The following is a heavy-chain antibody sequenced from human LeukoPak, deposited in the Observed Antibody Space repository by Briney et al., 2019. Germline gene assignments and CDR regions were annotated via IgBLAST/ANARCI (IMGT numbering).Heavy chain of an antibody. Sequence: GGSLRLSCAASGFTVSSNYMSWVRQAPGKGLEWVSVIYSGGSTYYADSVKGRFTISRDNSKNTLYLQMNSLRAEDTAVYYCARDFSDGSNTFDYWGQGTLVTVSS. CDR1: GFTVSSNY. CDR3: ARDFSDGSNTFDY. D-gene: IGHD2-2*03. V-gene: IGHV3-66*01. J-gene: IGHJ4*02. CDR2: IYSGGST.